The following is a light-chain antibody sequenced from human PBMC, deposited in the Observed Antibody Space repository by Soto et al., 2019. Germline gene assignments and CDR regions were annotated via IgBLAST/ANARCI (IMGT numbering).Light chain of an antibody. V-gene: IGLV2-14*01. J-gene: IGLJ2*01. Sequence: QSVLTQPASVSGSPGQSITISCTGTSSDVGGYNYVSWYQHHPGKAPRLIIYEVSNRPSGVSSRFSGSRSVHAVSLTISGLQADDEADYYCNSFTISSTFVFGGGTKLTVL. CDR3: NSFTISSTFV. CDR2: EVS. CDR1: SSDVGGYNY.